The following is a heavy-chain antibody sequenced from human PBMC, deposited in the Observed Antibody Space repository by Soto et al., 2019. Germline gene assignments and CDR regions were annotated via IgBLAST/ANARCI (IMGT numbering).Heavy chain of an antibody. Sequence: ASVKVSCQVSGYTLTELSMHWVRQATGQGLEWMGWMNPNSGNTGYAQKFQGRVTMTRNTSISTAYMELSSLRSEDTAVYYCARGLLPDYWGQGTLVTVSS. CDR2: MNPNSGNT. D-gene: IGHD2-15*01. CDR3: ARGLLPDY. CDR1: GYTLTELS. V-gene: IGHV1-8*01. J-gene: IGHJ4*02.